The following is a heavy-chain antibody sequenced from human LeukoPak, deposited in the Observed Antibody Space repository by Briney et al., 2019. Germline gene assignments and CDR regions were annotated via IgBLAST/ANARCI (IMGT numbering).Heavy chain of an antibody. CDR3: ARGGFNMVRGVIIPSNSYYYYMDI. J-gene: IGHJ6*03. CDR1: GFTFSAYS. Sequence: GGSLRLSCAVSGFTFSAYSMNWVRQAPGKGLEWVSSITSGDFVYFADSLKGRFTISRDNAKSSLYLQMNSLRAEDTAVYYCARGGFNMVRGVIIPSNSYYYYMDISGKGTTVTVSS. CDR2: ITSGDFV. V-gene: IGHV3-21*01. D-gene: IGHD3-10*01.